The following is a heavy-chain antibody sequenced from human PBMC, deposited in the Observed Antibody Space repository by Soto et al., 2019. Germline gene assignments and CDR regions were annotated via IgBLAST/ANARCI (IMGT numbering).Heavy chain of an antibody. V-gene: IGHV3-30*18. Sequence: QVQLVESGGGVVQPGGSLRLSCTASGFTFTTFGIHWVRQAPGKGLEWVALIAYDGHNKYYSDSVKGRFTISRDNYKNTLSLKMTSLRDEDTAVYYCAKDLQAYGDYNSYYYGMDVWGQGTTVSVSS. D-gene: IGHD4-17*01. CDR1: GFTFTTFG. CDR2: IAYDGHNK. CDR3: AKDLQAYGDYNSYYYGMDV. J-gene: IGHJ6*02.